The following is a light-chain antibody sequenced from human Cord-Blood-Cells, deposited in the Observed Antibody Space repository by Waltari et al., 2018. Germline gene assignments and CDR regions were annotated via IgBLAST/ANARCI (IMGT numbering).Light chain of an antibody. Sequence: SYVLTQPPSVSVAPGKTARITCGGNNIGSKSVHWYQQKPGQAPVLVIYYDSDRASGVPERFSGSNSGNPATLTISRVEAGDEADYYCQVWDSSSDHYVFGTGTKVTVL. V-gene: IGLV3-21*04. CDR1: NIGSKS. CDR2: YDS. CDR3: QVWDSSSDHYV. J-gene: IGLJ1*01.